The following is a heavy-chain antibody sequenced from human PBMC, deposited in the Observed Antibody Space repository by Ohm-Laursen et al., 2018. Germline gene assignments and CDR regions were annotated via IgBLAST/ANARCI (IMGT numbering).Heavy chain of an antibody. J-gene: IGHJ4*02. V-gene: IGHV3-21*01. CDR2: VSTSGSDT. CDR1: GFTFNSYE. D-gene: IGHD6-19*01. CDR3: ARDQGWVDY. Sequence: SLRLSCSASGFTFNSYEMNWVRQAPGKGLEWVSSVSTSGSDTYYADSAGGRFTISRDNAKNSLYLQMNSLRAEDTAVYYCARDQGWVDYWGQGTLVTVSS.